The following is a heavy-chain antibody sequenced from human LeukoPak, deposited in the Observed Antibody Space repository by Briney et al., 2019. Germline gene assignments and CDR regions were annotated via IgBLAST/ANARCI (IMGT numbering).Heavy chain of an antibody. V-gene: IGHV3-74*01. J-gene: IGHJ4*02. CDR3: ARASTTVPNLLDH. D-gene: IGHD4-17*01. CDR2: INGDGSST. Sequence: GGSLRLSCAASGFTFSTYWMHWVRQAPGKGLVWVARINGDGSSTNYADSVKGGFTIARDNYKNTLYLQTSSLRAEDTAVYYCARASTTVPNLLDHWGRGTLVTVSS. CDR1: GFTFSTYW.